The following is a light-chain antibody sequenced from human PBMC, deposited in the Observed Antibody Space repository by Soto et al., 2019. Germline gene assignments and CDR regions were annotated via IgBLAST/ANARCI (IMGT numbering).Light chain of an antibody. V-gene: IGKV1-33*01. CDR1: QDIRNY. CDR2: DAS. Sequence: DIQMTQSPSSLSASVGDRVTITCQASQDIRNYLNWYQQKPGKAPKLLIYDASNLETGVPSRFSGRGSGAHFTFTIRSLQAEDIATYYCQHYDHLPITFGQGTRLEIK. J-gene: IGKJ5*01. CDR3: QHYDHLPIT.